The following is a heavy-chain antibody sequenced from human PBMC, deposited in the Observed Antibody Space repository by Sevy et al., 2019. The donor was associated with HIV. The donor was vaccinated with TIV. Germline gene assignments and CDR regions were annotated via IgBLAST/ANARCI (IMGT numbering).Heavy chain of an antibody. Sequence: GGSLRLSCTASGFTFCNYEMNWVRQAPGKGLEWVSYITLSVSRTYYADSVKGRFTISRDNAKNSLYLQMNSLRAEDTAVYYCARDRQGITVAGTAIDYWGQGTLVTVSS. CDR1: GFTFCNYE. D-gene: IGHD6-19*01. CDR2: ITLSVSRT. V-gene: IGHV3-48*03. CDR3: ARDRQGITVAGTAIDY. J-gene: IGHJ4*02.